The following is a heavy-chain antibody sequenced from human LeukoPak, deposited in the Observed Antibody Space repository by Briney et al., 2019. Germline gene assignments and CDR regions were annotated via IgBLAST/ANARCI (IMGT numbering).Heavy chain of an antibody. Sequence: SETLSLSCTVSGGSISSYYWSWIRQPPGKGLEWIGYIYYSGSTNYNPSLKSRVTISGDTSKNQFSLKLSSVTAADTAMYYCARGRVEMATIDFDYWGQGTLVTVSS. D-gene: IGHD5-24*01. V-gene: IGHV4-59*08. CDR3: ARGRVEMATIDFDY. CDR2: IYYSGST. J-gene: IGHJ4*02. CDR1: GGSISSYY.